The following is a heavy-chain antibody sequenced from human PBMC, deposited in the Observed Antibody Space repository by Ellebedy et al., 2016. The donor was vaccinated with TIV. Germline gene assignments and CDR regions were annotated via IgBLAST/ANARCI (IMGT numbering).Heavy chain of an antibody. J-gene: IGHJ4*02. V-gene: IGHV4-59*01. CDR3: ARDRRGSYDY. CDR1: GASISTSY. D-gene: IGHD3-10*01. CDR2: ISKTGRT. Sequence: MPSETLSLTCTVSGASISTSYWSWIRQTPGKGLEWIGYISKTGRTNYNPSLQSRVTISVDTSRNQLSLKLTSVTAADTAVYYCARDRRGSYDYWGQGTLITVSS.